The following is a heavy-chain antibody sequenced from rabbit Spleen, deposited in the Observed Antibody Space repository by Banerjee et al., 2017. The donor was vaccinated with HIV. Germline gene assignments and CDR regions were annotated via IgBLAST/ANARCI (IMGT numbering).Heavy chain of an antibody. D-gene: IGHD2-1*01. CDR1: GFAFTTYY. V-gene: IGHV1S47*01. J-gene: IGHJ4*01. Sequence: QEQVVESGGGLVQPEGSLTLSCKASGFAFTTYYMSWVRQAPGKGLEWIGSIDPVFGIANYASWVNGRFTISKDNAQNTVFLQMTSLTAADTATYFCVRAYDDYGDYFDLWGPGTLVTVS. CDR2: IDPVFGIA. CDR3: VRAYDDYGDYFDL.